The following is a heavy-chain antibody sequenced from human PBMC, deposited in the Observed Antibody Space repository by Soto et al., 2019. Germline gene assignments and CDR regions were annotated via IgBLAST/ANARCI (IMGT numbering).Heavy chain of an antibody. CDR3: ARDIVDTAIDDDY. J-gene: IGHJ4*02. D-gene: IGHD5-18*01. V-gene: IGHV3-21*01. Sequence: GGSLRLSCAASGFTFSSYSMNWVRQAPGKGLEWVSSISSCSSYIYYADSVKGRFTISRDNAKNSLYLQMNSLRAEDTAVYYCARDIVDTAIDDDYWGQGTLVTVSS. CDR2: ISSCSSYI. CDR1: GFTFSSYS.